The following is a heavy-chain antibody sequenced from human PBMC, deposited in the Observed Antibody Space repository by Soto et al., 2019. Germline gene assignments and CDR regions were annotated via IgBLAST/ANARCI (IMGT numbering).Heavy chain of an antibody. J-gene: IGHJ4*02. CDR2: IYSGGST. Sequence: GGSLRLSCAASGFTVSSNYMSWVRQAPGKGLEWVSVIYSGGSTYYADSVKGRFTISRDNSKNTLHLQMGSLRAEDMAVYYCARQGRAVSSYYFDYWGQGTLVTVSS. V-gene: IGHV3-66*04. CDR1: GFTVSSNY. D-gene: IGHD3-10*01. CDR3: ARQGRAVSSYYFDY.